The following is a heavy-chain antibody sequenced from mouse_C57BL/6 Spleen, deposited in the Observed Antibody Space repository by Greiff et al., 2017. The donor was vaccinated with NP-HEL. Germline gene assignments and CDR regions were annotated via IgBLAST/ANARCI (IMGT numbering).Heavy chain of an antibody. V-gene: IGHV1-18*01. CDR1: GYTFTDYN. D-gene: IGHD1-1*01. J-gene: IGHJ1*03. CDR3: ARSRYYGSSEYFDV. CDR2: INPNNGGT. Sequence: VQLQQSGPELVKPGASVKIPCKASGYTFTDYNMDWVKQSHGKSLEWIGDINPNNGGTIYNQKFKGKATLTVDKSSSTAYMELRSLTSEDTAVYYCARSRYYGSSEYFDVWGTGTTVTVSS.